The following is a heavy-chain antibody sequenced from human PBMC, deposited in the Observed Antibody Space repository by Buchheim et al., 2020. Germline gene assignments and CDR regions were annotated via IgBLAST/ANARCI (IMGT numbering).Heavy chain of an antibody. CDR1: GFTFSDYN. CDR2: INSGGRTI. V-gene: IGHV3-11*01. CDR3: ARGGSSTWTY. J-gene: IGHJ4*02. Sequence: QVQLVESGGGLVKPGGSLRLPCEASGFTFSDYNMSWIRQAQGKGLEWVSSINSGGRTISYDDSGKGRFTVSRDNGKNSLSLQMNSLGVEDTAVYYCARGGSSTWTYWGQGTL. D-gene: IGHD6-13*01.